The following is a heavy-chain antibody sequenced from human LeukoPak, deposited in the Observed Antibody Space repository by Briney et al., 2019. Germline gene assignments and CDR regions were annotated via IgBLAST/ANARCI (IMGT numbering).Heavy chain of an antibody. J-gene: IGHJ4*02. V-gene: IGHV4-34*01. Sequence: SETLPLTCAVYGGSFSGYYWSWIRQPPGKGLEWIGEINHSGSTNYNPSLKSRVTISVDTSKNQFSLKLSSVTAADTAVYYCARASYYYGSGSFDYWGQGTLVTVSS. D-gene: IGHD3-10*01. CDR3: ARASYYYGSGSFDY. CDR2: INHSGST. CDR1: GGSFSGYY.